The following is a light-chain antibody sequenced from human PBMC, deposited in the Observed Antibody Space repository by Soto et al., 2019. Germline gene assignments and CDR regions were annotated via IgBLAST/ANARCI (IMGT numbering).Light chain of an antibody. CDR1: SSDVGGYNY. J-gene: IGLJ1*01. CDR3: SSYAGSNRV. V-gene: IGLV2-8*01. Sequence: QSALAQPPSASGSPGQSVTISCTGTSSDVGGYNYVSWYQQHPGKAPKLMIYEVSKRPSGVPDRFSGSKSRNTASLTVSGLPAEDEADYYCSSYAGSNRVFGTGTKVTVL. CDR2: EVS.